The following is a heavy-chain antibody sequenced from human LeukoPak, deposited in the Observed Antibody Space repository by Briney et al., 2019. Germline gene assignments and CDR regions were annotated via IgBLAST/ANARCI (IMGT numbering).Heavy chain of an antibody. D-gene: IGHD3-10*01. CDR1: GFTFSSYS. CDR3: ARDLTADRFGGFGELFSGIFAFDY. J-gene: IGHJ4*02. V-gene: IGHV3-21*01. Sequence: PGGSLTLSCAASGFTFSSYSMNWVRQAPGKGLEWVSSISSSSSYIYYADSVKGRFTISRDNAKNSLYLQMNSLRAEHTAVYYCARDLTADRFGGFGELFSGIFAFDYRGQGTLVTVSS. CDR2: ISSSSSYI.